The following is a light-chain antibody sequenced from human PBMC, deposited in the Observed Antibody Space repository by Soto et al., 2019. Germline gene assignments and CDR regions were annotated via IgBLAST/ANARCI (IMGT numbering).Light chain of an antibody. J-gene: IGLJ1*01. V-gene: IGLV2-14*01. CDR2: EVT. Sequence: QSALTQPASVSGSPGQSITISCTGTSSDVGAYNYVSWYQHHPGKAPKLMIYEVTYRPSGVSNRFSGSKSGNTASLTISGLQAEDEADYYCSSYTTSITSFYVFGTGTKVTVL. CDR3: SSYTTSITSFYV. CDR1: SSDVGAYNY.